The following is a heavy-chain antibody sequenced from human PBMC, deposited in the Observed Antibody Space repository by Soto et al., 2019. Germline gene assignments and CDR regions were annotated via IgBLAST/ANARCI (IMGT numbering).Heavy chain of an antibody. CDR2: TYYRSKWYN. Sequence: SQTLSLTCAISGDSVSSNSAAWNWIRQSPSRGLEWMGRTYYRSKWYNDYAVSVKSLITISPDTSKNQFSLQLNFVTPEDAAVYYCARVGAGSFDYWGQGTLVTVSS. J-gene: IGHJ4*02. D-gene: IGHD1-26*01. CDR1: GDSVSSNSAA. V-gene: IGHV6-1*03. CDR3: ARVGAGSFDY.